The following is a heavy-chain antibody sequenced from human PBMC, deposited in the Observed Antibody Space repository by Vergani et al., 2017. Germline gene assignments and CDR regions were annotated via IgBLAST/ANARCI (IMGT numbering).Heavy chain of an antibody. CDR2: IFSNDEK. CDR1: GVSLSTARMC. V-gene: IGHV2-26*01. J-gene: IGHJ3*02. D-gene: IGHD2-2*01. Sequence: QVTLKESGPVLVKPTETLSLTCTVSGVSLSTARMCVSWIRQPPGKALEWLAHIFSNDEKSYSTSLKSRLTISKDTSKSQLVLTMTNMDPVDTATYYCARMXPATASFKPGAVDIWGQGTMVTVSS. CDR3: ARMXPATASFKPGAVDI.